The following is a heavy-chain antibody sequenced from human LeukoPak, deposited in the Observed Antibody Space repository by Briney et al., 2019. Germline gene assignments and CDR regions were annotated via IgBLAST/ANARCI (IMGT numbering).Heavy chain of an antibody. Sequence: SETLSRTCAVYGGSFSGYYWSWIRQPPGKGLEWIGEINHSGSTNYNPSLKSRVTISVDTSKNQFSLKLSSVTAADTAVYYCARGRRGVVVVAATQNYYYYGMDVWGQGTTVTVSS. D-gene: IGHD2-15*01. CDR2: INHSGST. J-gene: IGHJ6*02. CDR1: GGSFSGYY. V-gene: IGHV4-34*01. CDR3: ARGRRGVVVVAATQNYYYYGMDV.